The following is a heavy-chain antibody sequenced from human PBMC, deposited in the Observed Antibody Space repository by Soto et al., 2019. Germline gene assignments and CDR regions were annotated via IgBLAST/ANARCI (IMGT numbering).Heavy chain of an antibody. V-gene: IGHV3-23*01. J-gene: IGHJ6*02. Sequence: EVQLLESGGGLVQPGGSLRLSCAASGFTFSSYAMSWVRQAPGKGLEWVSAISGSDGSTYYADYVKGRFTISRDNSKNTLYLQMNSLRAEDTAVYYCAKGQVVPAAHYYYYGMDVWGQGTTVTVSS. CDR2: ISGSDGST. CDR1: GFTFSSYA. CDR3: AKGQVVPAAHYYYYGMDV. D-gene: IGHD2-2*01.